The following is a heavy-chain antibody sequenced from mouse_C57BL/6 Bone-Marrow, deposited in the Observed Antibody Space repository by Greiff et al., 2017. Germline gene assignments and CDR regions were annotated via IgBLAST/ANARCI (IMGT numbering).Heavy chain of an antibody. CDR1: GYSITSGYD. V-gene: IGHV3-1*01. CDR3: ARRGRRRGYYVDY. CDR2: ISYSGST. Sequence: EVKLMESGPGMVKPSQSLSLTCTVTGYSITSGYDWHWIRHFPGNQLEWMGYISYSGSTNYNPSLKSRISITHDTSKNHFFMKLNSVTTEDTATYDWARRGRRRGYYVDYWGQGTTLTVSS. J-gene: IGHJ2*01.